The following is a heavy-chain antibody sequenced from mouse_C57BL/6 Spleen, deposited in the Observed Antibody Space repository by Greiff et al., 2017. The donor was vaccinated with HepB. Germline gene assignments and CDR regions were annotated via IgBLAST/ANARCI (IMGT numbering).Heavy chain of an antibody. V-gene: IGHV1-54*01. CDR1: GYAFTNYL. CDR3: ERKDYSNYGDAMDY. J-gene: IGHJ4*01. CDR2: INPGSGGT. Sequence: VQLQQSGAELVRPGTSVKVSCKASGYAFTNYLIEWVKQRPGQGLEWIGVINPGSGGTNYNEKFKGKATLTADKSSSTAYMQRSSLTSEDSAVYDCERKDYSNYGDAMDYWGQGTSVTVSA. D-gene: IGHD2-5*01.